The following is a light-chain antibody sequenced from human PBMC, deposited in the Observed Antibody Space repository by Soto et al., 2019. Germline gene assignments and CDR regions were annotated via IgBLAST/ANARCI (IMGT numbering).Light chain of an antibody. J-gene: IGLJ2*01. CDR3: CSYAGSSTIVV. Sequence: QSALTQPASVSGSPGQSITISCTGTSSDVGSYNLVSWYRQHPGKAPKLMIYEVTKRPSGISNRFSGSKSRNTASLTISGLQAEDEADYYCCSYAGSSTIVVFGGGTKLTVL. CDR1: SSDVGSYNL. V-gene: IGLV2-23*02. CDR2: EVT.